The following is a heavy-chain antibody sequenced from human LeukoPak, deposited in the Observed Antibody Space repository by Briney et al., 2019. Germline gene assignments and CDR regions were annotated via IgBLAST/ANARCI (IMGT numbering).Heavy chain of an antibody. J-gene: IGHJ4*02. V-gene: IGHV3-23*01. CDR1: GFTFRSYA. D-gene: IGHD6-19*01. CDR3: GKERSSGWYRVYYLDY. Sequence: GGSLRLSCAACGFTFRSYAMSCVRQAPGKGLEWVSAISGSGGSTYYADSVKGRFTISRDNSKNTLYLPMNSLRAEDTPVYYCGKERSSGWYRVYYLDYWGQGTLVTVSS. CDR2: ISGSGGST.